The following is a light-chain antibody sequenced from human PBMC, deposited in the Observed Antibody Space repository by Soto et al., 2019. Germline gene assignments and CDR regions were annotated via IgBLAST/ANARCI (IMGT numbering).Light chain of an antibody. CDR3: QQYDSYALT. CDR1: RSISSW. Sequence: DIQMTQSPSTLSASVGDRVTIICRASRSISSWLAWYQQKPGKAPKLLIYKASTLESGVPSRFSGSGSGTEFTLTISSLQPDDSATYYCQQYDSYALTFGGGTKVEIK. J-gene: IGKJ4*01. CDR2: KAS. V-gene: IGKV1-5*03.